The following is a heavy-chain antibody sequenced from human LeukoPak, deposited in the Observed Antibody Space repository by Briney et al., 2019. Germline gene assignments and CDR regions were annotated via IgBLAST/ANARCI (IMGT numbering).Heavy chain of an antibody. J-gene: IGHJ4*02. V-gene: IGHV5-51*01. CDR3: ARHGFTGSKYSSSSSPHFDY. D-gene: IGHD6-6*01. Sequence: GESLKISCKGSGYSFTSYWIGWVRQMPGKGLEWMGIIYPGDSDTRYSPSFQGQVTISADKSISTAYLQWSSLKASDTAMYYCARHGFTGSKYSSSSSPHFDYWGQGTLVTVSS. CDR2: IYPGDSDT. CDR1: GYSFTSYW.